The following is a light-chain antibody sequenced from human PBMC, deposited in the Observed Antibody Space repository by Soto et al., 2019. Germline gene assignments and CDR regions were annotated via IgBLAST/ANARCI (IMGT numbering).Light chain of an antibody. J-gene: IGKJ3*01. V-gene: IGKV1-5*03. Sequence: DIQMTQSPSTLSASVGDRVTITCRASQSISSWLAWYQQKPGKAPKLLIYKASSLESGVPSRFSGSGSGTEFALTISSLQPDDCATYCCQQYNRPPGFTFGPGTKVDIK. CDR3: QQYNRPPGFT. CDR2: KAS. CDR1: QSISSW.